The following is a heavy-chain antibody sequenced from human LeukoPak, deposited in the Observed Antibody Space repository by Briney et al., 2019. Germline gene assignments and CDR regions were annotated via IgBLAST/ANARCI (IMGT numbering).Heavy chain of an antibody. D-gene: IGHD3-9*01. Sequence: GGSLRLSCAASGFTFSSYAMTWVRQAPGKGLEWVSAIGGSTYYADSVKGRFTISRDNSKNTLYLQMNSLRAEDTAVYYCATEAAIRYFDFDYWGQGILVTVSS. CDR1: GFTFSSYA. CDR2: IGGST. J-gene: IGHJ4*02. V-gene: IGHV3-23*01. CDR3: ATEAAIRYFDFDY.